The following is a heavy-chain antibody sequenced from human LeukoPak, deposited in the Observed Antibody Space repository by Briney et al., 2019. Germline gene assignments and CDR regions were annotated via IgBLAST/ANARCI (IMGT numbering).Heavy chain of an antibody. Sequence: GGSLRHSCEASGFTFSTYTVNWVRQAPGKGLEWVSSIASDTTYMKYADSVKGRFSASRDNAKNSVFLEMKSLRADDTAVYFCARDYDDSSASATLDYSGRGTLVTVSS. CDR1: GFTFSTYT. V-gene: IGHV3-21*06. J-gene: IGHJ4*02. CDR2: IASDTTYM. CDR3: ARDYDDSSASATLDY. D-gene: IGHD3-22*01.